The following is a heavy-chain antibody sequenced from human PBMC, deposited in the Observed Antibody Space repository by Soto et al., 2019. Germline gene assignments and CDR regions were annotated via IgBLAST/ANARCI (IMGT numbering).Heavy chain of an antibody. CDR1: GGSISSYY. V-gene: IGHV4-59*08. CDR3: ARRYGSFFDI. Sequence: QVQLQESGPGLVKPSETLSLTCTVSGGSISSYYWSWIRQTPGKGLEWIGYIYYSGSTNYNPSLKRRVTLSVDTSQNQFSLQLSSVTAADTAVYYCARRYGSFFDIWGQGTMVTVSS. D-gene: IGHD3-10*01. CDR2: IYYSGST. J-gene: IGHJ3*02.